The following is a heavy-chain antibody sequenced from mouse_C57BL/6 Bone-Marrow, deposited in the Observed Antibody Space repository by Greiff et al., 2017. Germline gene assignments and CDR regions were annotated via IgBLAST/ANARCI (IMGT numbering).Heavy chain of an antibody. CDR1: GYTFTSYW. CDR2: IDPSDSET. Sequence: QVQLQQPGAELVRPGSSVKLSCKASGYTFTSYWMHWVKQRPIQGLEWIGNIDPSDSETHYNQKFKDKATLTVDKSSSTAYMQLSSLTSEDSAIYYWARRGTHLYFDYWGQGTTLTVSS. CDR3: ARRGTHLYFDY. J-gene: IGHJ2*01. D-gene: IGHD3-3*01. V-gene: IGHV1-52*01.